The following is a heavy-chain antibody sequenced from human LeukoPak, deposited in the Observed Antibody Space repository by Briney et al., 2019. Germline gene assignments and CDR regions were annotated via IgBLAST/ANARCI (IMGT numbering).Heavy chain of an antibody. Sequence: GGSLRLSCSASGFTFGSYAMHWVRQAPGKGLEYVSAISSNGGSTYYADSVKGRFTISRDNSKNTLYLQMSSLRAEDTAVYYCVKDPPFYGPLVTLTPYNWFDPWGQGTLVTVSS. CDR1: GFTFGSYA. J-gene: IGHJ5*02. V-gene: IGHV3-64D*09. CDR2: ISSNGGST. CDR3: VKDPPFYGPLVTLTPYNWFDP. D-gene: IGHD2/OR15-2a*01.